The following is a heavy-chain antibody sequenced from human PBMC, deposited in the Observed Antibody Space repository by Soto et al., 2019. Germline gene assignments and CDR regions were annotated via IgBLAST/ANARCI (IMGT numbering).Heavy chain of an antibody. CDR3: ARDEYTSGWRFDY. CDR1: GFTLSSYS. J-gene: IGHJ4*02. CDR2: ISSSSSTI. D-gene: IGHD6-19*01. V-gene: IGHV3-48*02. Sequence: GGSLRLSCAASGFTLSSYSRNWVRQAPGKGLEWVSYISSSSSTIYYAASVKGRFTISRDNARNSLYLQMNSLRDEDTAVYYCARDEYTSGWRFDYWGQGALVTVSS.